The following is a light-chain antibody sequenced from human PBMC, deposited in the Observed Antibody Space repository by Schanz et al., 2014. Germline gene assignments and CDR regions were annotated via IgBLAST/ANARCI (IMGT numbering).Light chain of an antibody. CDR3: QQHPPIT. CDR2: AAS. CDR1: QSVRSN. V-gene: IGKV3-20*01. J-gene: IGKJ5*01. Sequence: EIVLTQSPGTLSLSPGERATLSCRASQSVRSNLAWYQHKPGQAPRLLIFAASTRATGIPARFSGSGSGTDFILTINRLEPEDFAVYYCQQHPPITFGQGTRLEIK.